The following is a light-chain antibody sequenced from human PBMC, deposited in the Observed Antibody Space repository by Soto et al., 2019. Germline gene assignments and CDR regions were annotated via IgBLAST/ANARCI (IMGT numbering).Light chain of an antibody. CDR2: LNSDGSH. Sequence: QTVVTQSPSASASLXXSVXXXXXXSSGHSSYAIAWHQQQPEKGPRYLMKLNSDGSHSKGDGIPDRFSGSSSGAERYLTISSLQSEDEADYYCQTWGTGILFGGGTKLTVL. CDR1: SGHSSYA. V-gene: IGLV4-69*01. J-gene: IGLJ2*01. CDR3: QTWGTGIL.